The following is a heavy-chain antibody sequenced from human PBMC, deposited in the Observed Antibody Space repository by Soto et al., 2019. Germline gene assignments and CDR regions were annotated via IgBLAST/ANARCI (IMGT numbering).Heavy chain of an antibody. CDR1: LGSISSGYYY. D-gene: IGHD3-22*01. J-gene: IGHJ4*02. CDR2: IYYSGTT. V-gene: IGHV4-30-4*01. Sequence: SETLSLTCTVSLGSISSGYYYWSWIRQPPGKGLEWIGYIYYSGTTYYNPSLKSRVTMSVDTSKNQFSLKLSSVTAADTAVYYCARADHYDSSGPPTGGLDSGGQGTLVKVS. CDR3: ARADHYDSSGPPTGGLDS.